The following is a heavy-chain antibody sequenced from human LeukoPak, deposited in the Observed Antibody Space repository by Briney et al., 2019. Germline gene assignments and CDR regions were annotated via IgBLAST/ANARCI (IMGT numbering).Heavy chain of an antibody. CDR3: TTADSSGRFLIDY. Sequence: GGSLRLSCAASGFAFTNAWMNWVRQAPGKGLEWVGRIKSKTDGGTADYAAPVKGRFTISRDDPKNTLYLQMNSLKTEDTAVYYCTTADSSGRFLIDYWGQGTLVTVSS. D-gene: IGHD3-22*01. CDR1: GFAFTNAW. V-gene: IGHV3-15*07. J-gene: IGHJ4*02. CDR2: IKSKTDGGTA.